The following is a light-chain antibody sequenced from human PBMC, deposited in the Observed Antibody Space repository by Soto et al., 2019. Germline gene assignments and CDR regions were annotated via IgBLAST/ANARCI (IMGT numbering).Light chain of an antibody. CDR2: SSH. Sequence: QSVLTQPPSASGTPGQRVTISCSGSSSNIGDYHVHWYQQLPGAAPKVLIHSSHQRPSGVPDRFSGSKSGTSASLAISGLQSEDDADYYCAAWDDSLNCVVFGGGTQLTVL. J-gene: IGLJ2*01. V-gene: IGLV1-44*01. CDR1: SSNIGDYH. CDR3: AAWDDSLNCVV.